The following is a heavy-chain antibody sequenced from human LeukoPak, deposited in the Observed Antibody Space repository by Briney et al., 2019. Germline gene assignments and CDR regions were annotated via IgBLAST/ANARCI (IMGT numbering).Heavy chain of an antibody. J-gene: IGHJ4*02. CDR3: ARGYCSGGSCYRFDY. CDR2: INHSGST. D-gene: IGHD2-15*01. V-gene: IGHV4-34*01. Sequence: PSETLSLTCAVYGGSFSGYYWSWIRQPPGKGLEWIGEINHSGSTNYNPSLKSRVTISVDTSKNQFSLKLSSVTAADTAVYYCARGYCSGGSCYRFDYWGQGTLVTVSS. CDR1: GGSFSGYY.